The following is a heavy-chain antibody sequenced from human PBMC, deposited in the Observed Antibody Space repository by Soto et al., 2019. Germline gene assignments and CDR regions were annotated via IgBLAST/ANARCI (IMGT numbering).Heavy chain of an antibody. J-gene: IGHJ6*04. D-gene: IGHD3-16*01. CDR3: ARGWGSGWFV. CDR2: IGTAGDT. CDR1: GFTFSSYD. V-gene: IGHV3-13*01. Sequence: EVQQVESGGGLVQPGGSLRLSCVASGFTFSSYDTHWVRQATGKGLEWVSAIGTAGDTYYQGSVKGRFTISREIAKNSLYLQMNSLGAGDTAVYYCARGWGSGWFVWGNGTTVTVSS.